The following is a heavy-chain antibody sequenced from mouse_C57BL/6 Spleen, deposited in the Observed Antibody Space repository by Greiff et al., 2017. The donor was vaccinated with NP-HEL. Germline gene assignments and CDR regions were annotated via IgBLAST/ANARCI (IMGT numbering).Heavy chain of an antibody. D-gene: IGHD2-4*01. Sequence: EVQLVESGPGLVKPSQSLSLTCSVTGYSITSGYYWNWIRQFPGNKLEWMGYISYDGSNNYNPSLKNRISITRDTSKNQFFLKLNSVTTEDTATYYCARDDYDEDWYFDVWGTGTTVTVSS. J-gene: IGHJ1*03. V-gene: IGHV3-6*01. CDR3: ARDDYDEDWYFDV. CDR2: ISYDGSN. CDR1: GYSITSGYY.